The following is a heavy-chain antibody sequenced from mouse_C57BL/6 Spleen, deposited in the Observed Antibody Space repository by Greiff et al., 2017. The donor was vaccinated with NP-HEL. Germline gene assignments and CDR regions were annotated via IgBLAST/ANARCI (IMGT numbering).Heavy chain of an antibody. CDR1: GFTFSDYY. Sequence: EVMLVESEGGLVQPGSSMKLSCTASGFTFSDYYMAWVRQVPEKGLEWVANINYDGSSTYYLDSLKSRFIISRDNAKNILYLQMSSLKSEDTATYYCARGPGYYFDYWGQGTTLTVSS. V-gene: IGHV5-16*01. J-gene: IGHJ2*01. CDR3: ARGPGYYFDY. CDR2: INYDGSST.